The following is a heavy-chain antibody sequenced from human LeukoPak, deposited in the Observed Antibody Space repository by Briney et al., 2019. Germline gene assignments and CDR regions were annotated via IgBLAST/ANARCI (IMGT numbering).Heavy chain of an antibody. V-gene: IGHV3-23*01. J-gene: IGHJ5*02. CDR2: ISGSGGRT. Sequence: PGGSLRLSCAASGFTFSSYAMSWVRQAPGKGLEWVSAISGSGGRTYYADSVKGGFTISRDTSTNTLYLHISTLRAEDTAVYYCAKGDDVLTDNWFDPWGQGTLVTVSS. D-gene: IGHD3-9*01. CDR3: AKGDDVLTDNWFDP. CDR1: GFTFSSYA.